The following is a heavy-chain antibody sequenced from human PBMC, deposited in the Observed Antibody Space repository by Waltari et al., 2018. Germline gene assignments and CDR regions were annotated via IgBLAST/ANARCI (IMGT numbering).Heavy chain of an antibody. CDR1: GYSISSGYY. D-gene: IGHD4-17*01. Sequence: QVQLQESGPGLVKPSETLSLTCAVSGYSISSGYYWGWIRQPPGKGLEWIGSIYHSGSTYYNPALKRRSNKSVDTSKNQVPLKLSSVTAADTAVYYWARSDYGKTGRFDFLGQGTLVTVSS. J-gene: IGHJ4*02. V-gene: IGHV4-38-2*01. CDR2: IYHSGST. CDR3: ARSDYGKTGRFDF.